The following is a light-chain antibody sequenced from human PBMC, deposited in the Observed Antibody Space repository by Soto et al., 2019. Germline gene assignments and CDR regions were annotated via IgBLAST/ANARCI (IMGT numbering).Light chain of an antibody. CDR1: QSISSW. J-gene: IGKJ4*01. CDR2: KAS. CDR3: QQYNTYSSLP. V-gene: IGKV1-5*03. Sequence: DIQVTKSPATLSASVGDRVTITCRASQSISSWLAWYQQKPGKAPKLLIYKASSLESGVPSRFSGSGSGTEFTLTISSLQPDDFATYYCQQYNTYSSLPFGGGTKVAIK.